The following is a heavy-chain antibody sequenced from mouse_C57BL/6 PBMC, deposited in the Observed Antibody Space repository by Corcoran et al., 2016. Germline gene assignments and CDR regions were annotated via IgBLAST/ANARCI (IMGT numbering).Heavy chain of an antibody. CDR2: INTYSGVP. V-gene: IGHV9-3*01. J-gene: IGHJ2*01. CDR3: ARGSTVVATGYFDY. Sequence: QIQLVQSGPELKKPGETVKISCKASGYTFTTYGMSWVKQAPGKGLKWRGWINTYSGVPTYADDFKGRVAFSLETSAGTAYLQINNLKNEDTATYFCARGSTVVATGYFDYWGQGTTLTVSS. CDR1: GYTFTTYG. D-gene: IGHD1-1*01.